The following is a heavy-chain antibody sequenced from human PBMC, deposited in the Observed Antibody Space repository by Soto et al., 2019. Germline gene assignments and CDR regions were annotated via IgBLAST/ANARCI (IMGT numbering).Heavy chain of an antibody. Sequence: GGSLRLSCAASGFTFSSYAMSWVRQAPGKGLEWVSAISGSGGSTYYADSVKGRFTISRDNSKNTLYLQMNSLRAEDTAVYYCAKVISGGWLVPAAPDYYYYGMDVWGQGTTVTVSS. CDR3: AKVISGGWLVPAAPDYYYYGMDV. D-gene: IGHD2-2*01. CDR1: GFTFSSYA. CDR2: ISGSGGST. V-gene: IGHV3-23*01. J-gene: IGHJ6*02.